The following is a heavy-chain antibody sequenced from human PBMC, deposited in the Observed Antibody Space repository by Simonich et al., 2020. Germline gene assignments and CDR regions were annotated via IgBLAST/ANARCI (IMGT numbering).Heavy chain of an antibody. Sequence: QVQLVESGGGVVQPGRSLRLSCAASGFTFSSYAMHWVRQAPGKGLGWGAVISYDGSNKYYADSVKGRFTISRGNSKNTLYLQMNSLRAEDTAVYYCARDIVSFGSSWYAFDICGQGTMVTVSS. D-gene: IGHD6-13*01. CDR3: ARDIVSFGSSWYAFDI. V-gene: IGHV3-30*07. CDR2: ISYDGSNK. CDR1: GFTFSSYA. J-gene: IGHJ3*02.